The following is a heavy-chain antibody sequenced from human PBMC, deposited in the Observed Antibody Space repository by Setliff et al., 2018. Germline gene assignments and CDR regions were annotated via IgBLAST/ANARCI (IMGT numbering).Heavy chain of an antibody. CDR1: GYTFTRYY. CDR2: INVGGGST. D-gene: IGHD3-22*01. CDR3: ARDRNDNYESSGYYYAGGYMDV. V-gene: IGHV1-46*01. Sequence: ASVKVSCKASGYTFTRYYMYWVRQAPGQGLEWMGIINVGGGSTTYAQNLQGSVTMTRDTSTSTVFMELSSLRSEDTAVYYCARDRNDNYESSGYYYAGGYMDVWGKGTTVTVSS. J-gene: IGHJ6*03.